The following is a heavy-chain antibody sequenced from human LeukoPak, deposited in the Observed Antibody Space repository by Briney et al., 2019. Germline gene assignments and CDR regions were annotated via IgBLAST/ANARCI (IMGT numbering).Heavy chain of an antibody. J-gene: IGHJ4*02. CDR1: GFTFSSYA. CDR3: AKEAADYDFWSGYSIFDY. D-gene: IGHD3-3*01. Sequence: GRSLRLSCAASGFTFSSYAMHWLRRAPGKGLEWVAVISYDEGNKYYADSVKGRFTISRDNSKNTLYLQMNSLRAEDTAVYYCAKEAADYDFWSGYSIFDYWGQGTLVTVSS. V-gene: IGHV3-30-3*01. CDR2: ISYDEGNK.